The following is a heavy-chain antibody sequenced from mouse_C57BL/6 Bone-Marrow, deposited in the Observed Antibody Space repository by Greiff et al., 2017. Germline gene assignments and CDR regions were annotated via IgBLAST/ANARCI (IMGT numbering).Heavy chain of an antibody. J-gene: IGHJ2*01. Sequence: VQLKQSGAELARPGASVKLSCKASGYTFTSYGISWVKQRTGQGLEWIGEIYPRSGNTYYNEKFKGKATLTADKSSSTAYMELRSLTSEDSAVYFCARRGSFYVDYRGQGTTLTVSS. CDR3: ARRGSFYVDY. CDR1: GYTFTSYG. CDR2: IYPRSGNT. V-gene: IGHV1-81*01.